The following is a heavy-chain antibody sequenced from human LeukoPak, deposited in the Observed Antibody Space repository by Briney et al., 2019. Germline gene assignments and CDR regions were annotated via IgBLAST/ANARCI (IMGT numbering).Heavy chain of an antibody. CDR3: ARDLDYDILPGPYYMDV. V-gene: IGHV1-46*01. J-gene: IGHJ6*03. Sequence: ASVKVSCKASGYTFTSYYMHWVRQAPGQGPEWMGVISPSGGSTTYAQKFQGRVTLTRDMSTSTDYLELSSLRSEDTAVYYCARDLDYDILPGPYYMDVWGKGTTVTVSS. CDR2: ISPSGGST. CDR1: GYTFTSYY. D-gene: IGHD3-9*01.